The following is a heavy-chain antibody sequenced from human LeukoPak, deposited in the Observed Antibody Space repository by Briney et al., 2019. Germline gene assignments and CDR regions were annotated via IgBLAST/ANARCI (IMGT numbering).Heavy chain of an antibody. CDR2: INSDGSST. Sequence: GGSLRLSCAASGFTLSSYWMHWVRQAPGKGLVWVSRINSDGSSTSYADSVKGRFTISRDNAKNPLYLQMNSLRAEDTAVYYCAKKPPYGCKSEEADYWGQGTLVTVSS. CDR3: AKKPPYGCKSEEADY. CDR1: GFTLSSYW. D-gene: IGHD3-10*01. V-gene: IGHV3-74*01. J-gene: IGHJ4*02.